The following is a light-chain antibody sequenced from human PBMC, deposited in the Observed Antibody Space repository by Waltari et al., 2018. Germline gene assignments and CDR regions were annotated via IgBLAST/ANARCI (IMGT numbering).Light chain of an antibody. CDR1: NNDVGRYNY. V-gene: IGLV2-14*01. J-gene: IGLJ3*02. CDR3: SSYITSGSQV. CDR2: EVT. Sequence: QSALTQPASVYGSPGQSITISYAGSNNDVGRYNYVSWYQHHPGKAPKLIISEVTNRPSGYANRYSGCNPGSTPSLAISGLQAEVEAGCCCSSYITSGSQVFGGGTKVTVL.